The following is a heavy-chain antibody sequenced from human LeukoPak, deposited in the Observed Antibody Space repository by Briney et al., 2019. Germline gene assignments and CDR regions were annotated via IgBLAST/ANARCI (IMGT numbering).Heavy chain of an antibody. CDR3: ARHSMVRGVNWYFDL. CDR1: GYRFTSYW. J-gene: IGHJ2*01. D-gene: IGHD3-10*01. Sequence: GESLKISCKGSGYRFTSYWISWVRQMPGKGLEWMGRIDPSDSYTNYSSSFQGHVTISGDKSISTAYLQWSSLKASDTAMYYCARHSMVRGVNWYFDLWGRGTLVTVSS. V-gene: IGHV5-10-1*01. CDR2: IDPSDSYT.